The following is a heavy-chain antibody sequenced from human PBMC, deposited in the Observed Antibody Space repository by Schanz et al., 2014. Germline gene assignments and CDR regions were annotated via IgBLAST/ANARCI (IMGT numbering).Heavy chain of an antibody. CDR2: IRSSSTPI. D-gene: IGHD3-10*01. J-gene: IGHJ4*02. CDR1: GFTFGDYA. V-gene: IGHV3-23*04. CDR3: AKYRGYYRVSGSYRELEY. Sequence: EVQLVESGGGLVQPGGSLRLSCAASGFTFGDYAMSWVRQAPGKGLEWVSYIRSSSTPIYYADSVKGRFTISRDNSKNTLYLQMNSLRPEDTAVYYCAKYRGYYRVSGSYRELEYWGQGTLVTVSS.